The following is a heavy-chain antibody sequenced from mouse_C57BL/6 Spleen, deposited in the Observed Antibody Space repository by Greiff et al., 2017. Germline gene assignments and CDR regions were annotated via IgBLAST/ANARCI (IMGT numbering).Heavy chain of an antibody. Sequence: VQLQQSGAELVKPGASVKISCKASGYAFSSYWMNWVKQRPGKGLEWIGQIYPGDGDTNYNGKFKGKATLTADKSSSTAYMELSSLTSEDSAVYFCARRDYGNEGFAYWGQGTLVTVSA. V-gene: IGHV1-80*01. CDR1: GYAFSSYW. CDR3: ARRDYGNEGFAY. CDR2: IYPGDGDT. J-gene: IGHJ3*01. D-gene: IGHD2-1*01.